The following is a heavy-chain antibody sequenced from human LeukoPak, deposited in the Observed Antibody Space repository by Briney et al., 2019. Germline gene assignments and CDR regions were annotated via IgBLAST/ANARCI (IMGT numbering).Heavy chain of an antibody. D-gene: IGHD3-10*01. CDR3: AKNFGSGSYYYYGMDV. J-gene: IGHJ6*02. CDR2: IRYDGNTK. V-gene: IGHV3-30*02. Sequence: GGSLRLSCAASGFTFNSNGMHWVRQAPGKGLEGVASIRYDGNTKYYADSVKGRFTISRDNSKNTLYLQMNSLRAEDTAVYYCAKNFGSGSYYYYGMDVWGQGTTVTVSS. CDR1: GFTFNSNG.